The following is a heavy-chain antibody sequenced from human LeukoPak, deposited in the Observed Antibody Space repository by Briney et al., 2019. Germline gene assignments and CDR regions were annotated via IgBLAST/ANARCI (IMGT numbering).Heavy chain of an antibody. CDR1: VYRFINYY. V-gene: IGHV1-2*02. J-gene: IGHJ4*02. CDR2: VNSNSGGT. Sequence: ASVTVSFTSSVYRFINYYIHWVRQAHGPGLEWMGWVNSNSGGTHYAQKFEGRVTMTRDTSTSTAYMELSRLKSDDTAVYYCARGYCSGGSCYHFECWGQGTLVTVSS. CDR3: ARGYCSGGSCYHFEC. D-gene: IGHD2-15*01.